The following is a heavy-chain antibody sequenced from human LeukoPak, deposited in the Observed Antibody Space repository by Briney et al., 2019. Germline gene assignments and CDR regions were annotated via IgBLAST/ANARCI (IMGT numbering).Heavy chain of an antibody. V-gene: IGHV1-46*01. CDR1: GYTFTTFF. CDR2: VNPSGGST. Sequence: ASVKVSCKTSGYTFTTFFIHWVRQAPGHGFEWMGLVNPSGGSTSYTQKFHGRFTMTRDTSTSTVYMELSSLRSEDTAVYYCVRGLSGYDWWGIYGIDVWGQGTTVTVSS. D-gene: IGHD5-12*01. CDR3: VRGLSGYDWWGIYGIDV. J-gene: IGHJ6*02.